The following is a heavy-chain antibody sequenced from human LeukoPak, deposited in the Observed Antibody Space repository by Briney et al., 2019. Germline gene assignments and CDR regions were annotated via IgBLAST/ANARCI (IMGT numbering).Heavy chain of an antibody. J-gene: IGHJ4*02. CDR2: ISSTSSTI. D-gene: IGHD1-26*01. CDR1: GFTLSSYW. V-gene: IGHV3-48*02. Sequence: GGSLRLSCAASGFTLSSYWMHWVRQAPGKGLEWVSYISSTSSTIYYADSVKGRFTISRDSASNSLYLQMSSLRDEDTAVYFCARERGGSYKDYWGQGALVTVSS. CDR3: ARERGGSYKDY.